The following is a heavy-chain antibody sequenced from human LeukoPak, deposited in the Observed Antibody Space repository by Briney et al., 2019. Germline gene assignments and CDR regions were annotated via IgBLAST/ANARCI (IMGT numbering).Heavy chain of an antibody. CDR2: ISSSGSTI. Sequence: GGSLRLSCAASGFTFSSYSMNWVRQAPGKGLEWVSYISSSGSTIYYADSVKGRFTISRDDAKNSLYLQMNSLRAEDTAVYYCARGRVGASHYWGQGTLVTVSS. J-gene: IGHJ4*02. V-gene: IGHV3-48*04. CDR3: ARGRVGASHY. CDR1: GFTFSSYS. D-gene: IGHD1-26*01.